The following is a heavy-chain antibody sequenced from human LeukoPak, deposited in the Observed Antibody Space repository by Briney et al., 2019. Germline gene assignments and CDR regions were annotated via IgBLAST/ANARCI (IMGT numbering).Heavy chain of an antibody. D-gene: IGHD6-19*01. J-gene: IGHJ4*02. CDR2: MYHSGST. CDR1: GYSISSGYY. CDR3: ARDSGASGWYGSFDY. V-gene: IGHV4-38-2*02. Sequence: PSETLSLTCTVSGYSISSGYYWGWIRQPPGKGLEWIGSMYHSGSTYYNPSLKSRATISGDTSKNQFSLKLISVTAADAAVYYCARDSGASGWYGSFDYWGQGTLVTVSS.